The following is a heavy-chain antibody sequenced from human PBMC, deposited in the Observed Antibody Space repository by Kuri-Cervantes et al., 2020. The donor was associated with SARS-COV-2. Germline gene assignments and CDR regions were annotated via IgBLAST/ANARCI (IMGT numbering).Heavy chain of an antibody. V-gene: IGHV4-59*01. D-gene: IGHD5-18*01. J-gene: IGHJ4*02. CDR3: TSRGYSYGYDY. Sequence: GSLRLSCTVSGGSISSYYWSWIRQPPGKGLEWIGYIYYSGSTNYNPSLKSRVTISVDTSKNQFSLKLSSVTAADTAVYYCTSRGYSYGYDYWGQGTLVTVSS. CDR1: GGSISSYY. CDR2: IYYSGST.